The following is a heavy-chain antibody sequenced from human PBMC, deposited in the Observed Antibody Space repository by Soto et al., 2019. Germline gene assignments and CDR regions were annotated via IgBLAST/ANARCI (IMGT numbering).Heavy chain of an antibody. V-gene: IGHV3-30*18. D-gene: IGHD5-18*01. CDR1: GFTFSSYG. J-gene: IGHJ4*02. Sequence: QVQLVESGGGVVQPGRSLRLSCAASGFTFSSYGMHWVRQAPGKGLEWVAAISYDGSNKYYADSVKGRFTISRDNSKNTLYLQMNSLRAEDTAVYYCAKDRVDTAMDYWGQGTLVTVSS. CDR2: ISYDGSNK. CDR3: AKDRVDTAMDY.